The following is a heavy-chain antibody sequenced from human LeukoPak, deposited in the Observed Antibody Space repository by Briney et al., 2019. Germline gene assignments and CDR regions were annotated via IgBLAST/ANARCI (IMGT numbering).Heavy chain of an antibody. D-gene: IGHD6-19*01. Sequence: GGSLRLSCAASGFTFSSYAMSWVRQAPGKGLEWVSGVGGSGDRTYYADSVRGRFIISRDNSKNTVYLQMSGLRAEDTATYYCVREKYSSGNYYFDYWGQGNLVTVSS. J-gene: IGHJ4*02. V-gene: IGHV3-23*01. CDR3: VREKYSSGNYYFDY. CDR2: VGGSGDRT. CDR1: GFTFSSYA.